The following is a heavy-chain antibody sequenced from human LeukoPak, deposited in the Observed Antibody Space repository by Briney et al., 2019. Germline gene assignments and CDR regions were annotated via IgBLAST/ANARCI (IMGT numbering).Heavy chain of an antibody. Sequence: APVKVSLTGSGYTFPRYDFNWVGPATGQPAEWVGWMSPNSGDTGYAQKFQDRVTMTRNTSISTAYMELSSLKSDDTAVYYCARGPPNWGYDYWGPGTLVTVSS. V-gene: IGHV1-8*01. CDR2: MSPNSGDT. D-gene: IGHD7-27*01. CDR3: ARGPPNWGYDY. J-gene: IGHJ4*02. CDR1: GYTFPRYD.